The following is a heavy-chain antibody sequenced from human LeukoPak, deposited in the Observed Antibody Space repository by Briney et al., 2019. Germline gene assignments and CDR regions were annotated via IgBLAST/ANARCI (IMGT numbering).Heavy chain of an antibody. CDR3: VRGGNYYDSSGYFPDY. CDR1: GGSFSGYY. D-gene: IGHD3-22*01. Sequence: SETLSLTCAVYGGSFSGYYWSWIRQPPGKGLEWIGEINHSGSTNYNPSLKSRVTISVDTSKNQFSLKLSSVTAADTAVYYCVRGGNYYDSSGYFPDYWGQGTLVTVSS. V-gene: IGHV4-34*01. CDR2: INHSGST. J-gene: IGHJ4*02.